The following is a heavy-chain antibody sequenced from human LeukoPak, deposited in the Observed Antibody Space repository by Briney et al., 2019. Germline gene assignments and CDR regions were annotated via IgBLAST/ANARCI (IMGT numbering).Heavy chain of an antibody. CDR1: GFTFSTYA. V-gene: IGHV3-30-3*01. J-gene: IGHJ3*02. Sequence: PGRSLRLSCAASGFTFSTYAMHWVRQAPGKGLDWVAVISYDGINKYYADSVKGRFTITRDNSKNTLYLQMNSLRAEDTAVYYCAKEDFLDAFDIWGQGTMVTVSS. CDR3: AKEDFLDAFDI. D-gene: IGHD3/OR15-3a*01. CDR2: ISYDGINK.